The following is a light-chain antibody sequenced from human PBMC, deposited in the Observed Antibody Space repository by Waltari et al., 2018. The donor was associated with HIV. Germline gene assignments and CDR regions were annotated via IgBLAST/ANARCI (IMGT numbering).Light chain of an antibody. CDR2: EVS. CDR1: SSDLRAYHS. V-gene: IGLV2-14*01. Sequence: QSALTQPASVSGSPGQSTTISCAGTSSDLRAYHSVSLYQHHPGKVPKGIIYEVSNRPSGVSSRFSGSISANTASLTISGLQPEDEADYFCASYISSASPEFGGGTKVTVL. CDR3: ASYISSASPE. J-gene: IGLJ3*02.